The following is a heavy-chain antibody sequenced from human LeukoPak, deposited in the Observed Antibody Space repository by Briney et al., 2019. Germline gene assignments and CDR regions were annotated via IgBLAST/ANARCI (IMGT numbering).Heavy chain of an antibody. Sequence: PSETLSLTCTVSGGSISGYFWGWIRQPPGKGLEWIGYIFYSGFTNYNPSLKSRVTISVDTSKNQFSLNLASVTAADTAVYFCARRAYCGGTSCSSAALDFWGQGILVTVSS. J-gene: IGHJ4*02. V-gene: IGHV4-59*08. CDR1: GGSISGYF. CDR2: IFYSGFT. D-gene: IGHD2-15*01. CDR3: ARRAYCGGTSCSSAALDF.